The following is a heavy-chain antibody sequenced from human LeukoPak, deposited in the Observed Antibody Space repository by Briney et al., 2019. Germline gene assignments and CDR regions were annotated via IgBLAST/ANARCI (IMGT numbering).Heavy chain of an antibody. Sequence: ASVKVPCKASGGTFSSYAISRVRQAPGQGLEWMGWMNPNSGNTGYAQKFQGRVTLTRNTSISTAYMDLSSLRSEDTAVYYCARGGIPAAVDFAYWGQGTLVTVSS. J-gene: IGHJ4*02. CDR1: GGTFSSYA. CDR3: ARGGIPAAVDFAY. V-gene: IGHV1-8*02. CDR2: MNPNSGNT. D-gene: IGHD6-13*01.